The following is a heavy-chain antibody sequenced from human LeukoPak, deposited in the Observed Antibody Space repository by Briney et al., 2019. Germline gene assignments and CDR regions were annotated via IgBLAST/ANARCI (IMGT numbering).Heavy chain of an antibody. J-gene: IGHJ4*02. CDR1: GGSISSGGYY. CDR3: ARDSDDCSSTSCYRSFGY. D-gene: IGHD2-2*02. V-gene: IGHV4-31*03. CDR2: IYYSGST. Sequence: SETLSLTCTVSGGSISSGGYYRSWIRQHPGKGLEWIGYIYYSGSTYYNPSLKSRVTISVDTSKNQFSLKLSSVTAADTAVYYCARDSDDCSSTSCYRSFGYWGQGTLVTVSS.